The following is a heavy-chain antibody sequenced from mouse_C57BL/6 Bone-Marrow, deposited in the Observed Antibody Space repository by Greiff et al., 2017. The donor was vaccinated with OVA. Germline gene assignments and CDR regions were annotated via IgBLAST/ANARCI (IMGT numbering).Heavy chain of an antibody. D-gene: IGHD1-1*01. J-gene: IGHJ1*03. V-gene: IGHV3-6*01. CDR2: ISYDGSN. CDR1: GYSITSGYY. CDR3: ARDLLYYDSSYRYFDV. Sequence: ESGPGLVKPSQSLSLTCSVTGYSITSGYYWNWLRQFPGNKLEWMGYISYDGSNNYNPSLKNRISIPRDTSKNQFFLKLNSMTTEDTATYYCARDLLYYDSSYRYFDVWGTGTTVTVSS.